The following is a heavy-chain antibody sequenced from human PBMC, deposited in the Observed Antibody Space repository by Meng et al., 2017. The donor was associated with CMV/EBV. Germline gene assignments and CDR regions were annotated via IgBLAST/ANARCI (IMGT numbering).Heavy chain of an antibody. CDR3: AGGYYGSGLDY. J-gene: IGHJ4*02. V-gene: IGHV1-69*10. CDR2: IILILGIA. D-gene: IGHD3-10*01. Sequence: SSVNVSRKASGGTFISYVISWVRQAPGQGLEWMGGIILILGIANYAQKFQGRVTITAEKSTSTAYMELNSLRSEDTAVYYCAGGYYGSGLDYWGQGTLVTVSS. CDR1: GGTFISYV.